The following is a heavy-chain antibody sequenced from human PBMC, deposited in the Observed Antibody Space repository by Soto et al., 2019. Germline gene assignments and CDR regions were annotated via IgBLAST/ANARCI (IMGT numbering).Heavy chain of an antibody. Sequence: EASVKVSCKASGYTFTSYGISWVRQAPGQGLEWMGWISAYNGNTNYAQKLQGRVTMTTDTSTSTAYMELRSLRSDDTAVYYCARERPYCSSTSCYVSNWFDPWGQGTLVTVSS. D-gene: IGHD2-2*01. CDR1: GYTFTSYG. CDR2: ISAYNGNT. CDR3: ARERPYCSSTSCYVSNWFDP. V-gene: IGHV1-18*01. J-gene: IGHJ5*02.